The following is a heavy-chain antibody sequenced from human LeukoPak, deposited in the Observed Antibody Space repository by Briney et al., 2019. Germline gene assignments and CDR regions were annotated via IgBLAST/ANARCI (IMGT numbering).Heavy chain of an antibody. V-gene: IGHV1-8*01. CDR1: GYTFTSYD. Sequence: GASVKVSCKASGYTFTSYDFNWVRHATGQRPEWMGWMSPNSGDTGYAQKFQDRVTMTRNTSISTAYMELSSLRSDDTAVYYCARGPPNWGYDYWGPGTLVTVSS. CDR2: MSPNSGDT. J-gene: IGHJ4*02. D-gene: IGHD7-27*01. CDR3: ARGPPNWGYDY.